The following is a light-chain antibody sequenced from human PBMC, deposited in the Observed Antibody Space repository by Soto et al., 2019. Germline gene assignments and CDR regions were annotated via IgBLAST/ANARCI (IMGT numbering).Light chain of an antibody. CDR2: EVS. V-gene: IGLV2-23*02. CDR3: CSYAGSSTYVV. J-gene: IGLJ2*01. Sequence: QSALTQSASVSGSPGQSITISCTGTSSDVGSYNLVSWYQQHPGKAPKLMIYEVSKRPSGVSHRFSGSKSGNTASLTISGLQAEDEADYYCCSYAGSSTYVVFGGGTKLTVL. CDR1: SSDVGSYNL.